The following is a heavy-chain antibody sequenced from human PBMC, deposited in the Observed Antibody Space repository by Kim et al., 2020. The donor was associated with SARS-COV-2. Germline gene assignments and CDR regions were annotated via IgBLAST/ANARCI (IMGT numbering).Heavy chain of an antibody. CDR2: ISPNSGAT. J-gene: IGHJ4*02. V-gene: IGHV1-2*07. CDR1: GYTFTVYF. D-gene: IGHD6-25*01. CDR3: ARGIAAGGGGFFDS. Sequence: ASVKVSCKSSGYTFTVYFVHWVRQAPGQGLEWMGWISPNSGATNFAHKFQGRVTMTRDATINTTYMELSTLRSDDTAMYYCARGIAAGGGGFFDSWGQGTLVPVSS.